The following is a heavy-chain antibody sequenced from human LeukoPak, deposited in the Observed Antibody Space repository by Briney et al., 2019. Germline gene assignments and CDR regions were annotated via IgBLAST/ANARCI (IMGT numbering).Heavy chain of an antibody. CDR2: IYSGGST. V-gene: IGHV3-53*01. Sequence: GGSLRLSCAASGFTVRSNYMTWVRQAPGKGLEWVSVIYSGGSTYYADSVKGRFTISRDNSKSTMYLQMNSLRAEDTAVYYCAITLHDSGDYYHDSWGQGTLVTVSA. J-gene: IGHJ4*02. CDR3: AITLHDSGDYYHDS. CDR1: GFTVRSNY. D-gene: IGHD3-22*01.